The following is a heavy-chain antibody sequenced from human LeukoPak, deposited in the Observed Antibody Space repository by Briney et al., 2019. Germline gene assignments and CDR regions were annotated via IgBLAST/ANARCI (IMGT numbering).Heavy chain of an antibody. CDR3: ARRWNHKAGFDV. D-gene: IGHD6-19*01. Sequence: SGTLSLTCAVSGGSINSNNWWSWVRQPPGKGLEWIGEIYHSGSTNYNPSLKSRVTISVDKSKKQFSLKLSSVTAADTAVYYCARRWNHKAGFDVWGQGTMVIVSS. CDR1: GGSINSNNW. CDR2: IYHSGST. J-gene: IGHJ3*01. V-gene: IGHV4-4*02.